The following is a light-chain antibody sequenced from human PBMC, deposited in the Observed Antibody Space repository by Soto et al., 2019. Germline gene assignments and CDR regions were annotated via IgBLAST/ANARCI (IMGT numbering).Light chain of an antibody. J-gene: IGKJ5*01. CDR3: QKNYSNPRT. CDR2: WAS. V-gene: IGKV4-1*01. Sequence: DIVMTQSPDSLAVSLGERATINCKSSQNVLYSSNNKNYLAWYQQRPGQPPKLLIYWASTRESGVPERCSCSGSGKDFTLTISSLQAEDVAVYYCQKNYSNPRTFGQGTRLEIK. CDR1: QNVLYSSNNKNY.